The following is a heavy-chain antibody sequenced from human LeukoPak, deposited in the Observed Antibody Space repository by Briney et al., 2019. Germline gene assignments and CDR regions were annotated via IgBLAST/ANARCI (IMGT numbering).Heavy chain of an antibody. V-gene: IGHV3-64*01. D-gene: IGHD3-22*01. J-gene: IGHJ6*02. CDR1: GFTFSSYA. Sequence: PGGSLRLSCAASGFTFSSYAMHWVRQAPGKGLEYVSAISSNGGSTYYENYVKGRFTISRDNSKNTLYLQMGSLRAEDMAVYYCARDLGYDSSGYYGMDVWGQGTTVTVSS. CDR3: ARDLGYDSSGYYGMDV. CDR2: ISSNGGST.